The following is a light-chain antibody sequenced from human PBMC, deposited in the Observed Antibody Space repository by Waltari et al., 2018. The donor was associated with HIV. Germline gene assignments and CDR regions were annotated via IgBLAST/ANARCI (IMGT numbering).Light chain of an antibody. CDR3: QQYDKWPGT. CDR1: QSVNNN. V-gene: IGKV3-15*01. Sequence: EIVMTQSPVTPSVSPGESATLSCRASQSVNNNLAWYQQVPGQAPSLLIYRTSTRATGVPARFSGSGYDTEFTLTISSLQSEDFTIYYCQQYDKWPGTFGQGTKVEI. J-gene: IGKJ1*01. CDR2: RTS.